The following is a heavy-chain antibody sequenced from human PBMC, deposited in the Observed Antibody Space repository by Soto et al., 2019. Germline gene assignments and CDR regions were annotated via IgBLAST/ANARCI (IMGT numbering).Heavy chain of an antibody. CDR3: AKDMGGGQGGSYFGAFDI. CDR1: GFTFDDYA. D-gene: IGHD1-26*01. CDR2: ISWNSGSI. Sequence: EVQLVESGGGLVQPGRSLRLSCAASGFTFDDYAMHWVRQAPGKGLEWVSGISWNSGSIGYADSVKGRFTISRDNAKNSLYLQMNSLRAEDTALYYCAKDMGGGQGGSYFGAFDIWGQGTMVTVSS. V-gene: IGHV3-9*01. J-gene: IGHJ3*02.